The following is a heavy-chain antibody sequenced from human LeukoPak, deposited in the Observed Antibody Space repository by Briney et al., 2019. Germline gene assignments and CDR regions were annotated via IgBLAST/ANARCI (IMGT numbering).Heavy chain of an antibody. CDR1: GYTFTSYD. J-gene: IGHJ5*02. CDR2: MNPNSGNT. V-gene: IGHV1-8*01. Sequence: ASVKVSCKASGYTFTSYDINWVRQATGQGLEWMGWMNPNSGNTGYAQKFQGRVTMTRNTAISTAYMELSSLRSEDTAVYYCARARLLWFGELSNWFDPWGQGTLVTVSS. CDR3: ARARLLWFGELSNWFDP. D-gene: IGHD3-10*01.